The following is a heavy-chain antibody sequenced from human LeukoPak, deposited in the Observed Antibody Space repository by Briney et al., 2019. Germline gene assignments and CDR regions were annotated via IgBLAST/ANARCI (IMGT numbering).Heavy chain of an antibody. J-gene: IGHJ4*02. CDR2: IYHSGST. D-gene: IGHD3/OR15-3a*01. CDR3: AGGTGHGIYYFDY. CDR1: GGSISSGGYS. Sequence: PSETLSLTCAVSGGSISSGGYSWSWIRQPPGKGLEWIGYIYHSGSTYYNPSLKSRVTISVDRSKNQFSLKLSSVTAADTAVYYCAGGTGHGIYYFDYWGQGTLVTVSS. V-gene: IGHV4-30-2*01.